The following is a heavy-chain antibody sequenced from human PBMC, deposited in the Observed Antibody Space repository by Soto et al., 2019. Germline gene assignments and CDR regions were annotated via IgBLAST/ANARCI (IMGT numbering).Heavy chain of an antibody. CDR1: GFTFSSYS. D-gene: IGHD3-22*01. Sequence: GGSLRLSCAASGFTFSSYSMNWVRQAPGKGLEWVSSISSSSSYIYYADSVKGRFTISRDNAKNSLYLQMNSLRAEDTAVYYCARDEGHYYDISWFDPWGQGTLVTVSS. CDR2: ISSSSSYI. V-gene: IGHV3-21*01. J-gene: IGHJ5*02. CDR3: ARDEGHYYDISWFDP.